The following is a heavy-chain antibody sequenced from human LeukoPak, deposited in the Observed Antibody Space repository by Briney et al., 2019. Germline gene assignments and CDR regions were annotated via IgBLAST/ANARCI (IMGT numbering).Heavy chain of an antibody. J-gene: IGHJ6*02. CDR1: GFTSSSYG. CDR2: IWYDGSNK. CDR3: ARDLVVAVTTYYYYYGMDV. D-gene: IGHD4-17*01. Sequence: GGSLRLSCAASGFTSSSYGMHWVRQAPGKGLEWVAVIWYDGSNKYYADSVKGRFTISRDNSKNTLYLQMNSLRAEDTAVYYCARDLVVAVTTYYYYYGMDVWGQGTTVTVSS. V-gene: IGHV3-33*01.